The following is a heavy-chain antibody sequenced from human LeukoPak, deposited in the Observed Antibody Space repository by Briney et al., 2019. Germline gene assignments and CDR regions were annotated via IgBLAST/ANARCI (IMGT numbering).Heavy chain of an antibody. J-gene: IGHJ3*02. Sequence: GGSVRLSCAASGFTFSDYYMSWTRQAPGKGLECISYISSSSSSTKYADSVKGRFTISRDNAKNSLYLQMNSLRAEDTAVYYCARGTGEVGTITDAFDIWGRGTMVTVSS. V-gene: IGHV3-11*06. CDR1: GFTFSDYY. CDR3: ARGTGEVGTITDAFDI. D-gene: IGHD1-14*01. CDR2: ISSSSSST.